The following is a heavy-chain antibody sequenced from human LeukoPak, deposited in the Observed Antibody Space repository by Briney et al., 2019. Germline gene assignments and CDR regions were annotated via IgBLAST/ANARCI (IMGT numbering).Heavy chain of an antibody. V-gene: IGHV4-59*01. CDR3: ARWYCSRGTCYYLDY. CDR2: IYYNGRT. J-gene: IGHJ4*02. CDR1: GGSISSYY. D-gene: IGHD2-2*01. Sequence: SETLSLTCAVSGGSISSYYWSWIRQSPGRGLEYIGHIYYNGRTDYNPSLKSRVTISVDTSRNQFSLKLNSVSAADTAVYFCARWYCSRGTCYYLDYWGQGTLVTVSS.